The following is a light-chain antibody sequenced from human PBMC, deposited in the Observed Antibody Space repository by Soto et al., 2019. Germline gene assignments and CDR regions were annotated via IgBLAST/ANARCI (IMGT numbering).Light chain of an antibody. J-gene: IGKJ4*01. CDR2: GAS. CDR1: QGISNS. Sequence: DIQMTQSPSAMSASLGDRVTITCRASQGISNSLAWFQQKPGRVPKRLIYGASTLQSWAPSRFSGSASGAEFTLTISSLQPEDFATYYCLQYNSYPFTFGGGTKVDIK. V-gene: IGKV1-17*03. CDR3: LQYNSYPFT.